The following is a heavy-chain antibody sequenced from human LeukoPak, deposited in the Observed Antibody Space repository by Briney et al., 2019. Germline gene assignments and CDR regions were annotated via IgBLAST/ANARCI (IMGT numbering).Heavy chain of an antibody. D-gene: IGHD3-10*01. Sequence: SETLSLTCTVSAGSISSGDNYWSWIRQPPGKGLEWIGRIYTSGSTNYNPSLKSRVTISVDTSKNQFSLKLSSVTAADTAVYYCARTLWFGEPTTKYYFDYWGQGTLVTVSS. J-gene: IGHJ4*02. CDR1: AGSISSGDNY. CDR2: IYTSGST. V-gene: IGHV4-61*02. CDR3: ARTLWFGEPTTKYYFDY.